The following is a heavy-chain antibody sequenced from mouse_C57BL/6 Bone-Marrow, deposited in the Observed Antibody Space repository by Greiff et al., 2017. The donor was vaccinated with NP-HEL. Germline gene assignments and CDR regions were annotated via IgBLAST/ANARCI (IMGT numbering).Heavy chain of an antibody. J-gene: IGHJ3*01. CDR1: GYTFTSYW. CDR3: AGYAGYYGYGFAY. D-gene: IGHD1-2*01. Sequence: VQLQQSGAELVKPGASVKLSCKASGYTFTSYWMHWVKQRPGQGLEWIGMIHPNSGSTNYNEKFKSKATLTVDKSSSTAYMQLSSLTSEDSAVYYCAGYAGYYGYGFAYWGQGTPVTVSA. V-gene: IGHV1-64*01. CDR2: IHPNSGST.